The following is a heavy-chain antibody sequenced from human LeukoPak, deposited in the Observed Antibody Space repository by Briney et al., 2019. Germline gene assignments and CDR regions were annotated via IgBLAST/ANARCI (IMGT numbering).Heavy chain of an antibody. Sequence: ASVKVSCKASGYIFTKYVVHWVRQAPGQRPEWMGWIKAGNGDTKYSQNFQGRLTITRDTSASTVYMELSSLTSEDTALYYCARDDCGDTCYPGGYWGQGTLVTVS. CDR3: ARDDCGDTCYPGGY. CDR1: GYIFTKYV. J-gene: IGHJ4*02. D-gene: IGHD2-21*01. CDR2: IKAGNGDT. V-gene: IGHV1-3*01.